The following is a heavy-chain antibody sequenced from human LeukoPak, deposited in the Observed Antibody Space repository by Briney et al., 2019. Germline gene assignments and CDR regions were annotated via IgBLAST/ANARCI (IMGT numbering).Heavy chain of an antibody. J-gene: IGHJ4*02. CDR1: GFTFNDYA. D-gene: IGHD3-22*01. Sequence: TGRSLRLSCVASGFTFNDYAMHWVRQAPGKGLEWVSGISWNSGTIGYADPVKGRFTISRDNAKNSLYLQMNSLRAEDMAFYYCAKDYYYDSSGYTYFDYWGQGALVTVSS. CDR3: AKDYYYDSSGYTYFDY. V-gene: IGHV3-9*03. CDR2: ISWNSGTI.